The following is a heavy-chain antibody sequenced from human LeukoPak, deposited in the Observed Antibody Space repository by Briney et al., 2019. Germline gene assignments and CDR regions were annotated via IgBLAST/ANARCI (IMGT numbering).Heavy chain of an antibody. V-gene: IGHV3-7*01. Sequence: GGSLRLSCAASGFNISDFWMTWVRQAPGKGLEWVANIKEDGTEKHLIDSVKGRFTISRDNTKNLLYLQMNSLRVEDTAVYYCARAPTVSVGYCSSSSCQADSWGQGTLVTVSS. J-gene: IGHJ5*01. D-gene: IGHD2-2*01. CDR1: GFNISDFW. CDR3: ARAPTVSVGYCSSSSCQADS. CDR2: IKEDGTEK.